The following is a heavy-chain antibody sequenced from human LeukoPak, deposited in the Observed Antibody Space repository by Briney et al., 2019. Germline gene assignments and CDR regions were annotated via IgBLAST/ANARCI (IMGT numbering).Heavy chain of an antibody. V-gene: IGHV3-74*01. CDR2: INIDGSTT. CDR1: GFTFSSYW. Sequence: GGSLRLSCAASGFTFSSYWIHWVRQAPGKGLVWVSRINIDGSTTNYADSVKGRFTISRDNAENTLYLQMNSLRDEDTAVYYCARGQRDGFYLDYWGQGTLVTVSS. D-gene: IGHD3-10*01. CDR3: ARGQRDGFYLDY. J-gene: IGHJ4*02.